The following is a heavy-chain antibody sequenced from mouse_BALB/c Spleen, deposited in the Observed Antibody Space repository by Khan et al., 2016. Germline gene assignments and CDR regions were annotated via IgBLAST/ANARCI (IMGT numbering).Heavy chain of an antibody. Sequence: QIQLVQSGPELKKPGETVKISCKASGYTFTNYGMNWVKQAPGEGLKWMGWINTNTGEPTYAEEFKGRFAFSLETSASTAYLQINNLKNEDTATXFCARYRYVDAMDYWGQGTSVTVSS. V-gene: IGHV9-3*02. D-gene: IGHD2-14*01. CDR3: ARYRYVDAMDY. CDR1: GYTFTNYG. CDR2: INTNTGEP. J-gene: IGHJ4*01.